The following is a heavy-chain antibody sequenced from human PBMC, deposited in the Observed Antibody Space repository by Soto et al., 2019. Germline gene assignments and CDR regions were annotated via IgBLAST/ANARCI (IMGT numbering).Heavy chain of an antibody. D-gene: IGHD3-3*01. CDR1: GFTFTAHA. Sequence: QVHLVESGGGVVQPGRSLRLSCAASGFTFTAHAMHWVRQAPGKGLEWVALISHDGSYGRYADSVKGRCTISRDNSKNTLYLQMNSLSAEDTAVYFCAKDRFSTGAWFFDYWGQGTLVTVSS. V-gene: IGHV3-30*18. CDR3: AKDRFSTGAWFFDY. J-gene: IGHJ4*02. CDR2: ISHDGSYG.